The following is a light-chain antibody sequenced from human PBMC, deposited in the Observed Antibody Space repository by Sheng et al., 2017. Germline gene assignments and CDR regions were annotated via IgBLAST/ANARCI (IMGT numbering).Light chain of an antibody. CDR1: QGISSY. J-gene: IGKJ2*01. V-gene: IGKV1-13*02. CDR3: FQPLQVPYT. CDR2: LGS. Sequence: AIQLTQSPSSLSASVGDRVTITCRASQGISSYLAWYQQKPGQSPQLLIYLGSNRASGVPDRFSGSGSATDFTLTISRVEAGDVGIYYCFQPLQVPYTFGQGTKLEIK.